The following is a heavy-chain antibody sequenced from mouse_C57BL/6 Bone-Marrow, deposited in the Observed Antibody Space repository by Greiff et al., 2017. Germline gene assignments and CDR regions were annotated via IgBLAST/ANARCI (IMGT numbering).Heavy chain of an antibody. Sequence: QVQLQQPGAELVKPGASVKMSCKASGYNFTSYWITWVKQRPGPGLEWIGDIYPGSGSTNYNAQLKSKATLTVDTSASTAYIQLSSRTSEDSAVYYCARQAWFAYWGQGTLVTVSA. J-gene: IGHJ3*01. CDR2: IYPGSGST. CDR1: GYNFTSYW. V-gene: IGHV1-55*01. CDR3: ARQAWFAY.